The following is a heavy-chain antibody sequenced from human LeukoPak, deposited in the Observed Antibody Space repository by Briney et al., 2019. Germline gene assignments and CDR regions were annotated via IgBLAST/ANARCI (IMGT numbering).Heavy chain of an antibody. Sequence: SETLSLTCTVSGGSISSGDYYWSWIRQPPGKGQEWIGYIYYSGSTNYNPSLKSRVTISVDTSKNQFSLKLSSVTAADTAVYYCARGLIAARLFDYWGQGTLVTVSS. CDR3: ARGLIAARLFDY. CDR2: IYYSGST. V-gene: IGHV4-61*08. CDR1: GGSISSGDYY. J-gene: IGHJ4*02. D-gene: IGHD6-6*01.